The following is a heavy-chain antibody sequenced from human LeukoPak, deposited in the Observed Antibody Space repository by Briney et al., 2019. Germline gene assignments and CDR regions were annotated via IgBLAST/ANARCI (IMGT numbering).Heavy chain of an antibody. CDR2: ISGSSYYI. V-gene: IGHV3-21*01. J-gene: IGHJ4*02. CDR1: GFTFSSYT. CDR3: TLDS. Sequence: PGGSLRLSCAASGFTFSSYTMNWVRQAPGKGLEWVSSISGSSYYIYYADSVKGRFTISRDDAKNSLSLQMNSLYYCTYNTPGVTLDSWGQGSLVTVSS. D-gene: IGHD3-10*01.